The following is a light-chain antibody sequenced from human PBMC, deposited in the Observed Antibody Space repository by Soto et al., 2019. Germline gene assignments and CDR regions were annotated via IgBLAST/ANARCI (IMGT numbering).Light chain of an antibody. CDR1: QSVSSY. V-gene: IGKV3-20*01. CDR3: HQYAYSLWT. Sequence: LPLSRGERAIIFGRASQSVSSYLAWYQQKPGQAPRLLIYGASTRATGIPDRFSGSGSGTDFTLTISRLEPEDFALYYCHQYAYSLWTFGQGTRGDI. CDR2: GAS. J-gene: IGKJ1*01.